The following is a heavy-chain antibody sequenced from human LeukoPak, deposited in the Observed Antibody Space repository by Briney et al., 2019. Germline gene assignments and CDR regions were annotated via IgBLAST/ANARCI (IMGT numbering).Heavy chain of an antibody. V-gene: IGHV4-59*01. J-gene: IGHJ5*02. CDR2: IYHSGNT. CDR3: VRGANL. D-gene: IGHD5-12*01. Sequence: SGTLSLTCTVSGDSISSYYWSWIRQPPGKGLEWIGYIYHSGNTNSNPSLKSRVTISIDTSKNQFSLRLTSVTAADSAVYYCVRGANLWGQGILVTVSS. CDR1: GDSISSYY.